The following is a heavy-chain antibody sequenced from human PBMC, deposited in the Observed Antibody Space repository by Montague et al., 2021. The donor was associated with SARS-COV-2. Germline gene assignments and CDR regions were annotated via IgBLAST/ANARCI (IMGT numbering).Heavy chain of an antibody. Sequence: SETLSLTCAVYGGSFSGYFWSWIRQTPGRGLEWIGEINHGGTAGYNPSLKSRVTLSVDTSKAQFSLILTSVTAADTAVYYCARERGRGVDYFDPWGQGTLVTVSS. V-gene: IGHV4-34*01. D-gene: IGHD4-11*01. CDR2: INHGGTA. CDR1: GGSFSGYF. CDR3: ARERGRGVDYFDP. J-gene: IGHJ5*02.